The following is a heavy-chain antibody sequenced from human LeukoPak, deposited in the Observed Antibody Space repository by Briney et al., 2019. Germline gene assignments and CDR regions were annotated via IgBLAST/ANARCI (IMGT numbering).Heavy chain of an antibody. CDR3: ARGKVTMIVVALAGGMDV. CDR1: GYTFTSYY. D-gene: IGHD3-22*01. Sequence: VSVKVSCKASGYTFTSYYMHWVRQAPGQGLEWMGIINPSGGSTSYAQKFQGRVTMTRDTSTSTVYMELSSLRSEDTAVYYCARGKVTMIVVALAGGMDVWGQGTTVTVSS. J-gene: IGHJ6*02. V-gene: IGHV1-46*01. CDR2: INPSGGST.